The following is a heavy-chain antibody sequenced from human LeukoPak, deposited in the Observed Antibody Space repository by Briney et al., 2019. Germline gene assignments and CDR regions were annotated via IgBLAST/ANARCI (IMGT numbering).Heavy chain of an antibody. V-gene: IGHV3-23*01. J-gene: IGHJ3*02. CDR3: AKGLEQWLVPAAFDI. Sequence: PGGSLRLSCAASGFTFSSYAMGWVRQAPGKGLEWVSAISGSGGSTYYADSVKGRFTISRDNSKNTLYLQMNSLRAEDTAVYYCAKGLEQWLVPAAFDIWGQGIMVIVSS. CDR2: ISGSGGST. CDR1: GFTFSSYA. D-gene: IGHD6-19*01.